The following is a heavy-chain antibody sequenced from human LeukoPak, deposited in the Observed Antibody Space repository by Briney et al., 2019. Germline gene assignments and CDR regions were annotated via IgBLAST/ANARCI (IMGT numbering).Heavy chain of an antibody. CDR3: AKDEWNGSGSYYPDY. Sequence: GGSLRLSCAASGFTFNNYGMHWVRQAPGKGLEWVAVISYDGSKKYYVYSVKGRFTISRDNSKNTLYLQMNSLRAEDTAVYYCAKDEWNGSGSYYPDYWGQGTLVTVSS. CDR1: GFTFNNYG. D-gene: IGHD3-10*01. V-gene: IGHV3-30*18. J-gene: IGHJ4*02. CDR2: ISYDGSKK.